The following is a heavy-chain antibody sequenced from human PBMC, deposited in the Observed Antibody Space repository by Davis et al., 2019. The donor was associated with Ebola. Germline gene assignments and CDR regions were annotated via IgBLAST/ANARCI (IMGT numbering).Heavy chain of an antibody. J-gene: IGHJ5*02. Sequence: PGGSLRLSCAAPGFIFRDSWMSWVRQAPGRGLEGVATIKQDGSDTYYLASVKGRFTISRDNAKNSLYLPLNSLRAEDTAVYYFAKDSGWQMSPWCQGTLVAVSS. CDR1: GFIFRDSW. D-gene: IGHD6-25*01. CDR2: IKQDGSDT. V-gene: IGHV3-7*01. CDR3: AKDSGWQMSP.